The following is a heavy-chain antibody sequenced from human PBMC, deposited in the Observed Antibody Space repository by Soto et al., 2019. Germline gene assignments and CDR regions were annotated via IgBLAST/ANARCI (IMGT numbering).Heavy chain of an antibody. J-gene: IGHJ6*03. CDR2: IIPILGIA. V-gene: IGHV1-69*04. CDR3: AIDNTPDTAMVNYYYYYMDV. Sequence: ASVKVSCKASGGTFSSYTISWVRQAPGQGLEWMGRIIPILGIANYAQKFQGRVTITADKSTSTAYMELSSLRSEDTAVYYCAIDNTPDTAMVNYYYYYMDVWGKGTTVTVSS. D-gene: IGHD5-18*01. CDR1: GGTFSSYT.